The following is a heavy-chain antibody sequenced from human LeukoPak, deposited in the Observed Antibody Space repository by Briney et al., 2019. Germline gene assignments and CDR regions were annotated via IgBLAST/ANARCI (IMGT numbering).Heavy chain of an antibody. Sequence: GGSLRLSCAASGFIFRSYAMIWVRQAPGKGLEWVSVIDSSGGSTYYADSVKGRFTISRDNSKNTLFLQMNSLRVEDTALYYCAKDEVPGDSIISIDYWGQGTLVTVCS. V-gene: IGHV3-23*01. J-gene: IGHJ4*02. D-gene: IGHD7-27*01. CDR2: IDSSGGST. CDR1: GFIFRSYA. CDR3: AKDEVPGDSIISIDY.